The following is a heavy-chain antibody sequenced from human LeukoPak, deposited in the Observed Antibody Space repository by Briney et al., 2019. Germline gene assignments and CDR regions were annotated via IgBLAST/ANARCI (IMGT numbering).Heavy chain of an antibody. CDR1: GGFISSGGYY. J-gene: IGHJ5*02. CDR3: ARQYSSGWPWFDP. V-gene: IGHV4-39*01. CDR2: IYYSGST. Sequence: SETLSLTCTVSGGFISSGGYYWGWIRQPPGKGLEWIGSIYYSGSTYYNPSLKSRVTISVDTSKNQFSLKLTSVTAADAAVYYCARQYSSGWPWFDPWGQGTVVTVSS. D-gene: IGHD6-19*01.